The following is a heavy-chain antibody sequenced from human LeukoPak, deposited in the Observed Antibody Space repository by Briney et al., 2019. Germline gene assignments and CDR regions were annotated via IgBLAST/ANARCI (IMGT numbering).Heavy chain of an antibody. J-gene: IGHJ4*02. Sequence: SETLSLTCTDSGGSISSYYWSWIRQPPGKGLEWIGYIYYSGSTNYNPSLKSRVTISVDTSKNQFSLKLSSVTAADTAVYYCARGAYGSRSYYNYFDYWGQGTLVTVSS. CDR3: ARGAYGSRSYYNYFDY. CDR1: GGSISSYY. CDR2: IYYSGST. D-gene: IGHD3-10*01. V-gene: IGHV4-59*01.